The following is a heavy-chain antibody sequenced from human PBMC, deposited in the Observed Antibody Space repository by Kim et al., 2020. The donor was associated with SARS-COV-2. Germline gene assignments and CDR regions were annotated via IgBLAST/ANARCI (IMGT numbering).Heavy chain of an antibody. CDR3: ARELTSGPFFGY. J-gene: IGHJ4*02. Sequence: ASVKVSCKSSGYTFNRNAMHWVRQAPGQGLEWMGWINAASGNTKYSQKFQGRVTITRDTSASTAYMDLSSLTSEDTAVYYCARELTSGPFFGYWGQGTLVTVSA. CDR1: GYTFNRNA. CDR2: INAASGNT. V-gene: IGHV1-3*01. D-gene: IGHD2-15*01.